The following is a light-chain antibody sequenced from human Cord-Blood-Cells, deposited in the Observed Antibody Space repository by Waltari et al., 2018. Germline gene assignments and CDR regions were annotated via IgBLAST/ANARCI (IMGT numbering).Light chain of an antibody. V-gene: IGLV4-69*01. CDR1: RGHSSCA. CDR3: QTWGTGIVV. CDR2: LNSDGSH. J-gene: IGLJ2*01. Sequence: QLVLTQSPSASASLGASVKLTCTLSRGHSSCAIAWHQQQPEKGPRYLMKLNSDGSHSKGDGIPDRFSGSSSGAERYLTISSLQSEDEADYYCQTWGTGIVVFGGGTKLTVL.